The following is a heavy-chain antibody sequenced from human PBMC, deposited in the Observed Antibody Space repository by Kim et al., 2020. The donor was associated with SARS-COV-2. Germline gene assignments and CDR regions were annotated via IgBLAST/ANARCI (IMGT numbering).Heavy chain of an antibody. CDR1: GGSVSSGSYY. CDR2: IYYSGST. D-gene: IGHD3-9*01. CDR3: ARGGQYYDILTGYHFDKWFDP. V-gene: IGHV4-61*01. J-gene: IGHJ5*02. Sequence: SETQSLTCTVSGGSVSSGSYYWSWIRQPPGKGLEWIGYIYYSGSTNYNPSLKSRVTISVDTSKNQFSLKLSSVTAADTAVYYCARGGQYYDILTGYHFDKWFDPWGQGTLVTVAS.